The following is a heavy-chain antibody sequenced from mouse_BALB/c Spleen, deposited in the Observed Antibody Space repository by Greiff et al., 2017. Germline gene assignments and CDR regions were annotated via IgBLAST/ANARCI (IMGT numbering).Heavy chain of an antibody. J-gene: IGHJ3*01. CDR1: GYTFTSYT. V-gene: IGHV1-4*02. Sequence: VQLQQSAAELARPGASVKMSCKASGYTFTSYTMHWVKQRPGQGLEWIGYINPSSGYTEYNQKFKDKTTLTADKSSSTAYMQLSSLTSEDSAVYYCARVAYYGNYGWFAYWGQGTLVTVSA. CDR3: ARVAYYGNYGWFAY. D-gene: IGHD2-10*01. CDR2: INPSSGYT.